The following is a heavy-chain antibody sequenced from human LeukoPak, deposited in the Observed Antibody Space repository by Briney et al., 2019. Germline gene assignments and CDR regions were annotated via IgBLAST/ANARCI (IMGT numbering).Heavy chain of an antibody. CDR1: GYSITSAYY. V-gene: IGHV4-38-2*02. D-gene: IGHD3-16*02. Sequence: SETLSLTCTVSGYSITSAYYWGWIRQPPGKGLEWIGEVNHSGSTNYNPSLKSRVTISVDTSKNHFSLKLSSVTAADTAVYYCARNRRLWGSYRYTVDYWGQGTLVTVSS. CDR3: ARNRRLWGSYRYTVDY. J-gene: IGHJ4*02. CDR2: VNHSGST.